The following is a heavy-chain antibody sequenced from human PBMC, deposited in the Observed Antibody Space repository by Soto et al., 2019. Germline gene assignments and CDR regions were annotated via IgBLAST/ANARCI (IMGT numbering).Heavy chain of an antibody. CDR1: GGSISSSNC. D-gene: IGHD6-13*01. J-gene: IGHJ6*02. CDR2: IYHSGST. V-gene: IGHV4-4*02. CDR3: ARAGTNSSSWYERQTYYYYGMDV. Sequence: SETLSLTCAVSGGSISSSNCWSWVRQPPGKGLEWIGEIYHSGSTNYNPSLKSRVTISVDKSKNQFSLKLSSVTAADTAVYYCARAGTNSSSWYERQTYYYYGMDVWGQGTTVTVS.